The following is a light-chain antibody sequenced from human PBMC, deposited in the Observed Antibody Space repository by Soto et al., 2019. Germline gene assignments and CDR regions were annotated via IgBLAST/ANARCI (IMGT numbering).Light chain of an antibody. V-gene: IGKV3-15*01. Sequence: DIAMTQSPATLSVSPGERATLSCRASQSISTELAWYQQIPGQPPRLLIYSASTRATGVPARFTGSGSGSEFTLTISGLQSEDCASYYCQQGHNLPLTLGQGTRLEI. CDR3: QQGHNLPLT. CDR2: SAS. CDR1: QSISTE. J-gene: IGKJ2*01.